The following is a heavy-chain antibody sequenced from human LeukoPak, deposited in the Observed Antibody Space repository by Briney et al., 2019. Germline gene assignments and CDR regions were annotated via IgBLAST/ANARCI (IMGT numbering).Heavy chain of an antibody. CDR1: GFTFSSYW. J-gene: IGHJ5*02. CDR2: IKQDGRET. Sequence: GGSLRLSCAASGFTFSSYWMSWVRQAPGKGLEWVANIKQDGRETYYVDSVKGRFTISRDNAKNSLFLQINSLRAEDTAVYYCANGGTYSSGPWGQGTLVTVSS. CDR3: ANGGTYSSGP. V-gene: IGHV3-7*01. D-gene: IGHD3-22*01.